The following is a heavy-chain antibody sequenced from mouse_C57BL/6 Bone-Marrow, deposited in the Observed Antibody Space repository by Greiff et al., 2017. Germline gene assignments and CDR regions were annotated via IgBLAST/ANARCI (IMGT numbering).Heavy chain of an antibody. CDR1: GYTFTSYG. Sequence: QVQLQQSGAELARPGASVKLSCKASGYTFTSYGISWVKQRTGQGLEWICEVYPRSGNTYYPEEFKGKATLTADKASSTAYMELRSLTSEDSAVYFWAIRLYYFDYWGQGTTRTVSS. J-gene: IGHJ2*01. CDR3: AIRLYYFDY. CDR2: VYPRSGNT. D-gene: IGHD1-1*01. V-gene: IGHV1-81*01.